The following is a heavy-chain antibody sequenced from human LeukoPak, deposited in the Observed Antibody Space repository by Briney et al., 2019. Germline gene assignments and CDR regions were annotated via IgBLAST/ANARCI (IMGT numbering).Heavy chain of an antibody. V-gene: IGHV3-21*01. Sequence: PGGSLRLSCAASGCTFSSYSMNWVRQAPGKGLEWVSSISSSSSYIYYADSVKGRFTISRDNAKNSLYLQMNSLRAEDTAVYYCARDFDYYGSGSYYDYWGQGTLVTVSS. CDR2: ISSSSSYI. J-gene: IGHJ4*02. CDR3: ARDFDYYGSGSYYDY. CDR1: GCTFSSYS. D-gene: IGHD3-10*01.